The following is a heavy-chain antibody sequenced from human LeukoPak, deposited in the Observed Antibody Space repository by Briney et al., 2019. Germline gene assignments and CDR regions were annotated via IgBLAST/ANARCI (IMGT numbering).Heavy chain of an antibody. CDR3: ARSRGRLWFGELLDYYYGMDV. CDR1: GYSFTSYW. V-gene: IGHV5-10-1*01. CDR2: IDPSDSYT. J-gene: IGHJ6*02. D-gene: IGHD3-10*01. Sequence: GESLKISCKGSGYSFTSYWISWVRQMPGKGLEWMGRIDPSDSYTNYSPSFQGHVTISADKSISTAYLQWSSLKASDTAMYYCARSRGRLWFGELLDYYYGMDVWGQGTTVTVS.